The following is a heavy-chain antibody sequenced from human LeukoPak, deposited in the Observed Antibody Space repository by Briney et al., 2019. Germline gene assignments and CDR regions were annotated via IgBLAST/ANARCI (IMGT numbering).Heavy chain of an antibody. CDR1: GFTFRSYN. Sequence: GGSLRLSCAASGFTFRSYNFHWVRQAPGKGLEWVSFISSSSSSIYYADSAKGRFTISRDNSKNTLYLQMNSLRAEDTAVYYCARGDIVVVPAATDYYYGMDVWGQGTTVTVSS. V-gene: IGHV3-21*01. CDR2: ISSSSSSI. CDR3: ARGDIVVVPAATDYYYGMDV. D-gene: IGHD2-2*01. J-gene: IGHJ6*02.